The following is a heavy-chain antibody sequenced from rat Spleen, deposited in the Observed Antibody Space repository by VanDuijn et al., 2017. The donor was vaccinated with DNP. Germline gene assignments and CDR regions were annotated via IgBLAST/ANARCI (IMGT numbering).Heavy chain of an antibody. V-gene: IGHV5S11*01. D-gene: IGHD1-1*01. CDR3: ARQYYSPRVYLDY. Sequence: EVQLVESGGVLVQPGRSMKVSCAAPGFTFSSYWMYWIRQAPGKGLEWVASINTDGGSTYYPDSVKGRFTISRDNAKTTLYLQMDSLRSDETATYYCARQYYSPRVYLDYWGQGVVVTVSS. CDR2: INTDGGST. CDR1: GFTFSSYW. J-gene: IGHJ2*01.